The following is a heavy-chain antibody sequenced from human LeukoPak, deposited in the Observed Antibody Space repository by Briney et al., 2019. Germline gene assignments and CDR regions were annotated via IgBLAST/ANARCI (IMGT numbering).Heavy chain of an antibody. CDR3: ARLGVVTAIPLDY. CDR1: GFTFSSYS. V-gene: IGHV3-48*04. D-gene: IGHD2-21*02. CDR2: ISSSSSTI. J-gene: IGHJ4*02. Sequence: GGSLRLSCAASGFTFSSYSMNWVRQAPGKGLEWVSYISSSSSTIYYADSVKGRFTISRDNAKNSLYLQMNTLRAEDTAVYYCARLGVVTAIPLDYWGQGTLVTVSS.